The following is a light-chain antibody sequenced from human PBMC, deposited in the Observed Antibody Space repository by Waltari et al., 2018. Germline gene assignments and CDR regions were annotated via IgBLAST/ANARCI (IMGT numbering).Light chain of an antibody. CDR2: KDS. V-gene: IGLV3-27*01. CDR1: MLATHY. Sequence: SYELTQPSSVSVSPGQTARITCSGDMLATHYARWFQQKPGQAPILIIHKDSERPSGISERFLGSSSGTTVTLAISGAQPEDEADYYCYSAADNNVFFGGGTKLTVL. CDR3: YSAADNNVF. J-gene: IGLJ2*01.